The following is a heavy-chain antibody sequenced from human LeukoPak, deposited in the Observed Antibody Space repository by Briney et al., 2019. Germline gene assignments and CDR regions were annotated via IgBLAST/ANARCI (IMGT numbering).Heavy chain of an antibody. Sequence: SETLSLTCTVSGGSISSYYWSWIRQPPGKGLEWIGYIYTSGSTNYNPSLKSRVTISVDTSKNQFSLKLSSVTAADTAVYYCAREGYYDFWSGYSNYYYYMDVWGKGTTVTVSS. D-gene: IGHD3-3*01. CDR3: AREGYYDFWSGYSNYYYYMDV. J-gene: IGHJ6*03. V-gene: IGHV4-4*08. CDR2: IYTSGST. CDR1: GGSISSYY.